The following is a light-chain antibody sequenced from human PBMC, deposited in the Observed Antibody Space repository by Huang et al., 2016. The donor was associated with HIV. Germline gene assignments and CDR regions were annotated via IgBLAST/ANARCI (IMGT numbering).Light chain of an antibody. V-gene: IGKV1-39*01. Sequence: DIQMTQSPSSLSAFVGDSVTITCRASQSIDNFLNWYQQKPGKAPKLLISAAASLQRGVPSRFIGSGSGPDYILIISSLQPEDSATYYCQQSFTFPYTFGQGTNLEIK. CDR3: QQSFTFPYT. CDR2: AAA. J-gene: IGKJ2*01. CDR1: QSIDNF.